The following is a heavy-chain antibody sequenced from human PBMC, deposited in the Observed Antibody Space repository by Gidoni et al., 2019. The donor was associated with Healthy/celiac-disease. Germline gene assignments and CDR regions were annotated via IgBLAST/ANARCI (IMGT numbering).Heavy chain of an antibody. D-gene: IGHD3-16*01. J-gene: IGHJ3*02. V-gene: IGHV3-30*18. CDR2: ISYDGSNK. CDR3: AKDQGWIDGGAFDI. Sequence: PGKGLEWVAVISYDGSNKYYADSVKGRFTISRDNSKNTLYLQLNSLGAEDAAVYYCAKDQGWIDGGAFDIWGQGTMVTVSS.